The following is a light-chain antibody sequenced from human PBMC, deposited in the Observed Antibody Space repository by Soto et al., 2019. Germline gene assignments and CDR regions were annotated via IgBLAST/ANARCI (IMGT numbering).Light chain of an antibody. CDR3: GTWDGHLRV. V-gene: IGLV1-51*01. CDR1: NSNIGSSY. Sequence: QSVLTQPPSVSAAPGQKVTISCSGSNSNIGSSYVSWYQQFPGTAPKLLIYDNNKRPSGIPDRFSGSKSGTSATLGVTGLQPVDEADYHCGTWDGHLRVFGGGTKVTVL. J-gene: IGLJ2*01. CDR2: DNN.